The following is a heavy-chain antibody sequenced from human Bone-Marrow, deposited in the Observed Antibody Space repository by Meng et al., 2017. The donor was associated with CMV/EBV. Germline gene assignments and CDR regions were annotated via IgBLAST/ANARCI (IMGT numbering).Heavy chain of an antibody. J-gene: IGHJ3*02. CDR3: ARPPTETRGMDAFDI. D-gene: IGHD1-1*01. Sequence: GESLKISCKGSGYSFTSYWIGWVRQMTGKGLEWMGIIYPGDSDNRYSPSFQGQVTISADKAISTAYLQWSSLKASDTDMYFCARPPTETRGMDAFDIWGQGTMDTVSS. CDR2: IYPGDSDN. V-gene: IGHV5-51*01. CDR1: GYSFTSYW.